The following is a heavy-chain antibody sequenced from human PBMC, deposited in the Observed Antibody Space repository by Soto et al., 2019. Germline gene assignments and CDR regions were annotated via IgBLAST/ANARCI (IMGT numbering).Heavy chain of an antibody. CDR3: ARQLYVDIVATMGSDFDY. D-gene: IGHD5-12*01. V-gene: IGHV3-48*01. Sequence: GGSLRLSCAASGFTFSSYSMNWVRQAPGKGLEWVSYISSSSSTIYYADSVKGRFTISRDNAKNSLYLQMNSLRAEDTAVYYCARQLYVDIVATMGSDFDYWGQGTLVTVSS. CDR1: GFTFSSYS. CDR2: ISSSSSTI. J-gene: IGHJ4*02.